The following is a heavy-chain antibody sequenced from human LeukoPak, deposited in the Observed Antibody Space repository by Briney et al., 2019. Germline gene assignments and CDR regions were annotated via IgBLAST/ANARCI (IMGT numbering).Heavy chain of an antibody. J-gene: IGHJ4*02. Sequence: GGSLRLSCAASGFTFSSYAMSWVRQAPGNGLEWVSAISGSGGSTYYADSVKGRFTIYRDNSKNTLYLQMNSLRAEDTAVYYCAKDGSSYCSGGSCYFFDYWGQGTLVTVSS. D-gene: IGHD2-15*01. CDR2: ISGSGGST. CDR3: AKDGSSYCSGGSCYFFDY. V-gene: IGHV3-23*01. CDR1: GFTFSSYA.